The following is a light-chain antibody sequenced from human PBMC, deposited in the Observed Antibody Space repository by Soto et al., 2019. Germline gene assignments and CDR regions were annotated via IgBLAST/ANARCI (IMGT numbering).Light chain of an antibody. CDR3: QQSYSTLPYT. V-gene: IGKV1-39*01. CDR2: RAS. Sequence: IQMTQSPSSLSASVGDRVTLSCRASRNISSDLNWYQLKPGKAPKLLIYRASTLQNGVPSRFSGSGPATDFTLTITALQPEDVATYSCQQSYSTLPYTFGQGTKVEIK. CDR1: RNISSD. J-gene: IGKJ2*01.